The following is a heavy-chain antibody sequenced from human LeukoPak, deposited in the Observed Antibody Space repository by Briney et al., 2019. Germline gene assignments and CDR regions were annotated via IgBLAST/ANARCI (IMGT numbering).Heavy chain of an antibody. CDR1: GYIFTTSW. CDR3: ARRGGSLHYFDY. Sequence: GESLKISCQGSGYIFTTSWIGWVRQMPGKGLEWMGIIYPDDSDIRYNPSFQGQVTISSDKSISTAYLQWSSLKASDTAMYYCARRGGSLHYFDYWGQGTLVTVSS. J-gene: IGHJ4*02. CDR2: IYPDDSDI. D-gene: IGHD1-26*01. V-gene: IGHV5-51*01.